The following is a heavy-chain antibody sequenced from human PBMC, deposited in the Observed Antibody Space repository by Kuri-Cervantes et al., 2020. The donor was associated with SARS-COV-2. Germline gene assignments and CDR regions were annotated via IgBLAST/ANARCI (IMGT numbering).Heavy chain of an antibody. CDR3: ARDQGWLDPWWFDP. CDR1: GFTFSSYW. J-gene: IGHJ5*02. CDR2: INSDGSST. V-gene: IGHV3-74*01. D-gene: IGHD6-19*01. Sequence: GESLKISCAASGFTFSSYWMHWVRQAPGKGLVWVSRINSDGSSTSYADSVKGRFTISRDNAKNSPYLQMNSLRAEDTAVYYCARDQGWLDPWWFDPWGQGTLVTVSS.